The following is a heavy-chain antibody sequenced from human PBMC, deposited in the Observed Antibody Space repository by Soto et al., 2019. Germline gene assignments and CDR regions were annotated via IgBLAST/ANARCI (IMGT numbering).Heavy chain of an antibody. CDR3: ARDRAYSLDV. Sequence: EVQLVESGGGLLQPGGSLRLSCAVSGSTFSNDWMHWVRQAPGKGLVLVSHINSDGSSTNYADFVKGRFTIARDNAKNTVYMQMNSLSAEDTAGYYCARDRAYSLDVWGQGTTVTVSS. J-gene: IGHJ6*02. D-gene: IGHD3-10*01. CDR1: GSTFSNDW. CDR2: INSDGSST. V-gene: IGHV3-74*01.